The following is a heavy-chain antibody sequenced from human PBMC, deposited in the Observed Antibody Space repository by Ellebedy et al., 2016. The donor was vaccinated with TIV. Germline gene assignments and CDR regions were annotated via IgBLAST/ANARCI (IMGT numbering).Heavy chain of an antibody. CDR2: ISYDGSNK. J-gene: IGHJ4*02. D-gene: IGHD4-17*01. CDR1: GFTFSSYG. CDR3: ANYDYEGY. Sequence: GESLKISXAASGFTFSSYGMHWVRQAPGKGLEWVAVISYDGSNKYYADSVKGRFTISRDNSKNTLYLQMNSLRAEDTAVYYCANYDYEGYWGQGTLVTVSS. V-gene: IGHV3-30*18.